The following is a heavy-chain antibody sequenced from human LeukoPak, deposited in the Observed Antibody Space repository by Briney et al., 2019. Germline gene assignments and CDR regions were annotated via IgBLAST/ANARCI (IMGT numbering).Heavy chain of an antibody. J-gene: IGHJ4*02. D-gene: IGHD2-8*02. CDR1: GFTFSSYL. V-gene: IGHV3-74*01. CDR3: ARETSTGKYPQNVPDY. Sequence: PGGSLRLSCAASGFTFSSYLMHWVRQAPGKRLVWVSRINSDGSSIAYADSVQGRFTISRDNAKNTLYLQVSSLSVEDTAVYYCARETSTGKYPQNVPDYWGQGTLVTVSS. CDR2: INSDGSSI.